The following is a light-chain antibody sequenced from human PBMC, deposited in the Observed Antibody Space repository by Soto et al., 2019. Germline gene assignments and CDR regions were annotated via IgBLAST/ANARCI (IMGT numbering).Light chain of an antibody. CDR3: TSPSPGSLYV. Sequence: QSALTQPASVSWSPGHSITISCTGTSSDVGNYNYVSWYQQYPGRVPKLLIYMVSNRASGVSNRFSGSKSGNTASLTISGLQAEEEADYFCTSPSPGSLYVFGTGTKVTVL. V-gene: IGLV2-14*01. CDR1: SSDVGNYNY. CDR2: MVS. J-gene: IGLJ1*01.